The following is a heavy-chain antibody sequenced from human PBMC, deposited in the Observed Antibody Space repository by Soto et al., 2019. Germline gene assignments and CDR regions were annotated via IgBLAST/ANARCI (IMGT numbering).Heavy chain of an antibody. CDR3: XXXXXXXYYLDY. Sequence: QVQLVQSGAEVKKPGASVKVSCKASGYTFTSYGISWVRQAPGQGLEWMGWISAYNGNTNYAQNLQGRVTMTTDRSTSTAYXELRSXRSDXXAVXYCXXXXXXXYYLDYWGQGTLVTVSS. J-gene: IGHJ4*02. V-gene: IGHV1-18*01. CDR2: ISAYNGNT. CDR1: GYTFTSYG.